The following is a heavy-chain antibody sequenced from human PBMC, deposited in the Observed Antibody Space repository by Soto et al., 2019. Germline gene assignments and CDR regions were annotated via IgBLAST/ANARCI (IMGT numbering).Heavy chain of an antibody. J-gene: IGHJ4*02. V-gene: IGHV5-10-1*01. CDR3: ARQIYDSDTGPNFQYYFDS. Sequence: GESLKISCKGSGYSFAGYWITWVRQKPGKGLEWMGRIDPSDSQTYYSPSFRGHVTVSVTKSITTAFLQWSSLRASDTAMYYCARQIYDSDTGPNFQYYFDSWGQGTPVTVSS. CDR1: GYSFAGYW. D-gene: IGHD3-22*01. CDR2: IDPSDSQT.